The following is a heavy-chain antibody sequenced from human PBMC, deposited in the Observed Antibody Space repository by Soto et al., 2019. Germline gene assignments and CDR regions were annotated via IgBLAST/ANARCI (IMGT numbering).Heavy chain of an antibody. J-gene: IGHJ6*02. V-gene: IGHV1-69*01. Sequence: QVHLVQSGAEVKNHGSSVKVSCMTSGGTFSNDAISWVRQAPGQGLEWMGGIIPIYGTTHYAQKFQDRLKLTADESTGTAYMELSSLRSDDTGVYYCARDGMGTIVGGMDVWGQGTTVTVSS. CDR2: IIPIYGTT. CDR3: ARDGMGTIVGGMDV. CDR1: GGTFSNDA. D-gene: IGHD7-27*01.